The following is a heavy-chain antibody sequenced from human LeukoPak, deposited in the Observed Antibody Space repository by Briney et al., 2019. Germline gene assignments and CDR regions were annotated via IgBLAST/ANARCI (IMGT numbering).Heavy chain of an antibody. J-gene: IGHJ4*02. Sequence: SETLSLTCTVSGYSISSGYYWGWIRQPPGKGLEWIGSIYHSGSTYYNPSLKSRVTISVDTSKNQFSLKLSSVTAADTAVYYCASAPGYSSALVGYWGQGTLVTVSS. CDR2: IYHSGST. D-gene: IGHD6-19*01. CDR3: ASAPGYSSALVGY. CDR1: GYSISSGYY. V-gene: IGHV4-38-2*02.